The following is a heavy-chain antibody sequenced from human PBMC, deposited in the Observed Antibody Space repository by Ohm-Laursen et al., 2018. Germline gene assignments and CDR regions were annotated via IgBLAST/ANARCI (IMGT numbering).Heavy chain of an antibody. V-gene: IGHV1-18*01. Sequence: ASVKVSCKASGYTFTSYGISWVRQAPGQGLEWMGWISAYYGNTNYAQKLQGRVTMTTDTSTSTAYMELRSLISDDTAVYYCAGVYIVVRPAAIRYYYGMDVWGQGTTVTVSS. D-gene: IGHD2-2*02. CDR3: AGVYIVVRPAAIRYYYGMDV. J-gene: IGHJ6*02. CDR1: GYTFTSYG. CDR2: ISAYYGNT.